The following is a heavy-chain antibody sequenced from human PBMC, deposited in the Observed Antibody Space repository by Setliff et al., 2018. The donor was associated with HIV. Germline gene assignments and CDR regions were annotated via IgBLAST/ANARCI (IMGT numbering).Heavy chain of an antibody. D-gene: IGHD4-17*01. Sequence: SETLSLTCTVSGDSFNGSHYLWGWIRQPPGKGLEWVGNVYYNWATYYNPSLKNRVTISVDTSNNQISLRLSSVTAADTAMYYCVRDDYGYNGKGFDYWGPGTLVTVSS. V-gene: IGHV4-39*07. CDR1: GDSFNGSHYL. CDR3: VRDDYGYNGKGFDY. CDR2: VYYNWAT. J-gene: IGHJ4*02.